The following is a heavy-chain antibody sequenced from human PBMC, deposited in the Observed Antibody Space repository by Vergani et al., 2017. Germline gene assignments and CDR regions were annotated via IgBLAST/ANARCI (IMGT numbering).Heavy chain of an antibody. CDR3: ARGAQYCSSTSCYTSPFDY. Sequence: QVQLQQWGAGLLKPSETLSLTCAVYGGSFSGYYWSWIRQPPGKGLEWIGEINHRGSTNYNPSLKSRVTISVDTSKNQFSLKLSSVTAADTAVYYCARGAQYCSSTSCYTSPFDYWGQGTLVTVSS. CDR1: GGSFSGYY. D-gene: IGHD2-2*02. CDR2: INHRGST. V-gene: IGHV4-34*01. J-gene: IGHJ4*02.